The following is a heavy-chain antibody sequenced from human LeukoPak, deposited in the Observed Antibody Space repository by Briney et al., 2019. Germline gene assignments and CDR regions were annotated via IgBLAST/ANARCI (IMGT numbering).Heavy chain of an antibody. J-gene: IGHJ4*02. CDR2: IYTSGST. CDR1: GGSISSYY. CDR3: ARGPRGWWFGEFILDY. D-gene: IGHD3-10*01. Sequence: SETLSLTCTVSGGSISSYYWSWIRQPAGKGLEWIGRIYTSGSTNYNPSLKSRVTMSVDTSKNQFSLKLSSVTAADTAVYYCARGPRGWWFGEFILDYWGQGTLVTVSS. V-gene: IGHV4-4*07.